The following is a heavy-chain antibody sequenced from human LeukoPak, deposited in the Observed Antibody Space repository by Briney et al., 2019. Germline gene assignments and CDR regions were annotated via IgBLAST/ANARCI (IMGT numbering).Heavy chain of an antibody. D-gene: IGHD2-15*01. J-gene: IGHJ4*02. CDR3: ARAPCGCGGTCPSDH. Sequence: PSETLSLTCTVSGGSISGYFWSWLRQPAGKGLEWIGRIHDNGDSNHNPSLKSRVPMARDTSGNQVSLKLTSVTAADTAVYYCARAPCGCGGTCPSDHWGPGTLVTVSS. CDR1: GGSISGYF. CDR2: IHDNGDS. V-gene: IGHV4-4*07.